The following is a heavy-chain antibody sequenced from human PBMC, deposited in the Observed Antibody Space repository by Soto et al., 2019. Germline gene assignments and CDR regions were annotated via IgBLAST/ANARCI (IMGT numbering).Heavy chain of an antibody. CDR1: GGSISSYY. J-gene: IGHJ6*02. Sequence: PSETLSLTCTVSGGSISSYYWSWIRQPAGKGLEWIGRIYTSGSTNYNPSLKSRVTMSVDTSKNQFSLKLSSVTAADTAVYYCARGGHGSGSYVFSADYYYGMDVWGQGTTVTVSS. CDR2: IYTSGST. CDR3: ARGGHGSGSYVFSADYYYGMDV. V-gene: IGHV4-4*07. D-gene: IGHD3-10*01.